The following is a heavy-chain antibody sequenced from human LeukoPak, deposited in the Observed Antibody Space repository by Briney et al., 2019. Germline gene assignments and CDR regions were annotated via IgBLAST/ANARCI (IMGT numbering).Heavy chain of an antibody. J-gene: IGHJ4*02. D-gene: IGHD3-22*01. CDR1: GFTFSGYS. V-gene: IGHV3-21*01. CDR2: FGTRSTSI. CDR3: AREVSEGFDF. Sequence: GRSLRLSCTASGFTFSGYSMNWIRQAPGKGLEWVSSFGTRSTSIYHAGSVKGRFAISRDNAKNSLYLQMNSLRAEDTALYYCAREVSEGFDFWGQGTLVTVSS.